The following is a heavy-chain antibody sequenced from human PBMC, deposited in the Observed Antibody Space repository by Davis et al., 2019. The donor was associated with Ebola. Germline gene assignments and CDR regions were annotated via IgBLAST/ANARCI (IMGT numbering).Heavy chain of an antibody. CDR1: GGSISSYY. V-gene: IGHV4-59*01. J-gene: IGHJ6*02. CDR3: ARDRPYIGDALYYYYGMDG. CDR2: IYYSGST. D-gene: IGHD5-12*01. Sequence: PSETLSLTCTVSGGSISSYYWSWIRQPPGKGLEWIGYIYYSGSTNYNPSLKSRVTISVDTSKNQFSLKLSSVTAADTAVYYCARDRPYIGDALYYYYGMDGWGQGTTVTVSS.